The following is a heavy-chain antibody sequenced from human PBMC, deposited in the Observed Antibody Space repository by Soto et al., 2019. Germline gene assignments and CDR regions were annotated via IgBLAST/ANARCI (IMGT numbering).Heavy chain of an antibody. Sequence: GGSLRLSCAASGFTFSSYEMNWVRQAPGKGLEWVSYISSSGSTIYYADSVKGRFTISRDNAKNSLYLQMSSLRAEDTAVYYCARAYHPYYDSSGLFDPWGQGTLVTVSS. CDR1: GFTFSSYE. J-gene: IGHJ5*02. D-gene: IGHD3-22*01. V-gene: IGHV3-48*03. CDR3: ARAYHPYYDSSGLFDP. CDR2: ISSSGSTI.